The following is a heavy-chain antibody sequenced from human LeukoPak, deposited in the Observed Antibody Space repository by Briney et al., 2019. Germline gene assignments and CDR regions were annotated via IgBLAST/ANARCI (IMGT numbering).Heavy chain of an antibody. V-gene: IGHV4-34*01. J-gene: IGHJ6*03. Sequence: SETLSLTCAVYGGSFSDYYWSWIRQPPGKGLEWIGSIYHSGTTYYNPSLKSRVTISVDTSKNQFSLKLSSVTAADTAVYYCARDQPYIDVWGKGTTVTVSS. CDR2: IYHSGTT. CDR3: ARDQPYIDV. CDR1: GGSFSDYY.